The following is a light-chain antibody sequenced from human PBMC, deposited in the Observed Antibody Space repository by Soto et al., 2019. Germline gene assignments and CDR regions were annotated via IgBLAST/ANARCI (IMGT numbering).Light chain of an antibody. CDR1: QSISSY. CDR3: LQRNSTPLT. Sequence: DIQMTQSPSSLSASVGDRVTITCRASQSISSYLNWYQQKPGKAPKLLMYAASSLQSGVPSRFGGSGSGTDFTLTISSLQPEDVATYYCLQRNSTPLTFGGGTKVEIK. V-gene: IGKV1-39*01. CDR2: AAS. J-gene: IGKJ4*02.